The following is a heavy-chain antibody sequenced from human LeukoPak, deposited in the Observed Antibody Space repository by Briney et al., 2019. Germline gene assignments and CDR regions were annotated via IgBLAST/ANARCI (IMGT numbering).Heavy chain of an antibody. CDR3: ARAALLYDSSGYYYFDY. CDR2: ISAYNGNT. Sequence: ASVKVSCKASGYTFTSYGISWLRQAPGQGLEWMGWISAYNGNTNYAQKLQDRVTMTRDTSTNTVYMELSSLRSEDTAVYSCARAALLYDSSGYYYFDYWGQGTLVTVSS. J-gene: IGHJ4*02. D-gene: IGHD3-22*01. CDR1: GYTFTSYG. V-gene: IGHV1-18*01.